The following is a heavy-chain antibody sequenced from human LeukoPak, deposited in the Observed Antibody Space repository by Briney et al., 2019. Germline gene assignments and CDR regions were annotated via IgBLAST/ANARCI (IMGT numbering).Heavy chain of an antibody. Sequence: GGSLRLSCAASGFTFSSFWMSWVRQAPGKGLEWVANIKRDGSAEYYVDSVEGRFIISRDNAKNSLYLQMGSLRAEDTAFYYCARASSFGTVDYWGQGTLVTVSS. J-gene: IGHJ4*02. CDR2: IKRDGSAE. CDR1: GFTFSSFW. D-gene: IGHD1-7*01. V-gene: IGHV3-7*01. CDR3: ARASSFGTVDY.